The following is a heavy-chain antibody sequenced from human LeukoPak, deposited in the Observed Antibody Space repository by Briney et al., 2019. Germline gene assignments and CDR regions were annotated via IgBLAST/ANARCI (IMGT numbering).Heavy chain of an antibody. V-gene: IGHV3-23*01. CDR3: ALSGVVPAAILGY. Sequence: GGSLRLSCAASGFTFSSYGMSWVRQAPGKGLEWVSAISGSGGSTYYADSVKGRFTISRDNSKNTLYLQMNSLRAEDTAVYYCALSGVVPAAILGYWGQGTLVTVSS. CDR1: GFTFSSYG. J-gene: IGHJ4*02. D-gene: IGHD2-2*01. CDR2: ISGSGGST.